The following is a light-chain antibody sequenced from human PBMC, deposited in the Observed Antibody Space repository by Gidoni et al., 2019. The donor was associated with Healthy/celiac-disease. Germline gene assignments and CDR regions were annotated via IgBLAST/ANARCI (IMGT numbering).Light chain of an antibody. CDR1: QSVSTS. Sequence: EIVLTQSPATLSLSPGERATLYCRASQSVSTSLAWYQQKPGQPPRLLIYDASNRATGIPARFSGSGSGTDFTLTISSLEPEDFAVYYCQQRRDWPRTFGQGTKVEIK. CDR2: DAS. J-gene: IGKJ1*01. CDR3: QQRRDWPRT. V-gene: IGKV3-11*01.